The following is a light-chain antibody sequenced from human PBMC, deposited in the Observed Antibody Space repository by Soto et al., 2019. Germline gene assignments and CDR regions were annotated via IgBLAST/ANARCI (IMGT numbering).Light chain of an antibody. CDR3: MQSLQTPPWT. Sequence: DIVMTQSPLSLPVTPGEPASISCRSSQSLLQTNGYTYLDWYLQKPGQSPQLLIYLTSIRASGVPDRFSGSGSGTEFTLKISKVEAEDVGVYYRMQSLQTPPWTFGPGTKVDIK. J-gene: IGKJ1*01. V-gene: IGKV2-28*01. CDR2: LTS. CDR1: QSLLQTNGYTY.